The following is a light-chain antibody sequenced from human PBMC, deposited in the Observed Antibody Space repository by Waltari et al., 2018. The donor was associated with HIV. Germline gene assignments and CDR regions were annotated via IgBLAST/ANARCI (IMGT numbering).Light chain of an antibody. J-gene: IGLJ2*01. CDR3: CSFSPTHTGTNNFV. CDR1: YRHIAPYPC. CDR2: ASS. V-gene: IGLV2-11*01. Sequence: QPGLAQPRPVSGPPGQPGTMRRRGKYRHIAPYPCGPWYRHHPDRAPSLNIYASSRRPSGIPDRFSGSKSGNVASLTITALQPDDEADYYCCSFSPTHTGTNNFVFGGGTRLTVL.